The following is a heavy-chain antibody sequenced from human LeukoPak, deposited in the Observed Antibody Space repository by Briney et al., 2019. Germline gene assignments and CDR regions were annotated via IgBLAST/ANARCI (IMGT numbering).Heavy chain of an antibody. CDR1: GLTFSSSS. CDR3: ARVSGWQQLVQSFDY. D-gene: IGHD6-13*01. CDR2: ISSSSSYI. Sequence: GGSLRLSRSASGLTFSSSSMNSVRHAPGKGLEWVSSISSSSSYIYYADSVKGRFTISRDNAKNSLYLQMNSLRAEDTAVYYCARVSGWQQLVQSFDYWGQGTLVTVSS. V-gene: IGHV3-21*01. J-gene: IGHJ4*02.